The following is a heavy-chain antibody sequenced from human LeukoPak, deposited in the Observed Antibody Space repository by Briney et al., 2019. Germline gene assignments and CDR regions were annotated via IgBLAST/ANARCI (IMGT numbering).Heavy chain of an antibody. CDR1: GGSISSGGYS. Sequence: SETLSLTCAVSGGSISSGGYSWSWIRQPPGKGLEWIGYIYHSGSTYYNPSLKSRVTISVDTSKNQFSLKLSSVTAADTAVYYCARHSSGGGATTALDYWGQGTLVTVSS. CDR3: ARHSSGGGATTALDY. CDR2: IYHSGST. V-gene: IGHV4-30-2*03. D-gene: IGHD1-26*01. J-gene: IGHJ4*02.